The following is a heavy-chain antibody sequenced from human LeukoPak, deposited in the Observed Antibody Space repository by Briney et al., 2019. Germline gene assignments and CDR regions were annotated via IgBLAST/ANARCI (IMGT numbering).Heavy chain of an antibody. Sequence: GGSLRLSCAASGFTFSSYAMSWVRQAPGKGLEWVSAISGSGGSTYYADSAKGRFTISRDNSKNTLYLQMNSLRAEDTAVYYCAKESYDSSGYSPIDYWGQGTLVTVSS. D-gene: IGHD3-22*01. CDR3: AKESYDSSGYSPIDY. CDR2: ISGSGGST. V-gene: IGHV3-23*01. CDR1: GFTFSSYA. J-gene: IGHJ4*02.